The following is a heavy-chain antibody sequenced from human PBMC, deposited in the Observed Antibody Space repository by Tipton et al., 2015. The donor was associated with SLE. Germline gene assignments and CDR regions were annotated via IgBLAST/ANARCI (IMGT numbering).Heavy chain of an antibody. J-gene: IGHJ4*02. CDR2: ISWNSGSI. CDR1: GFTFDDYA. CDR3: ARVPVVGPTYYFDY. D-gene: IGHD1-26*01. Sequence: SLRLSCAASGFTFDDYAMHWVRQAPGKGLEWVSGISWNSGSIGYADSVKGRFTISRDNAKNSLYLQMNSLTAEDTAFYYCARVPVVGPTYYFDYWGLGTLVTVSS. V-gene: IGHV3-9*01.